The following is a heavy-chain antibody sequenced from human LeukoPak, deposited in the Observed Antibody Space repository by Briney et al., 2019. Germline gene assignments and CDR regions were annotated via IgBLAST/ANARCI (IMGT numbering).Heavy chain of an antibody. CDR3: ARAPATAGTIDY. V-gene: IGHV4-34*01. CDR1: GGSFSGHY. CDR2: INHSGST. D-gene: IGHD1-7*01. J-gene: IGHJ4*02. Sequence: SETLSLTCAVYGGSFSGHYWTWIRQSPGKGLEWIGEINHSGSTNYNASLKSRVTISVGTSKNRFSLKLSSVTAADTAVYYCARAPATAGTIDYWGQGTLVIVS.